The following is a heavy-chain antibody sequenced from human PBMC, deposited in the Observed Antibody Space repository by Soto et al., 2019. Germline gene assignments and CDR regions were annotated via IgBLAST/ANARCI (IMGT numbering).Heavy chain of an antibody. V-gene: IGHV3-23*01. J-gene: IGHJ4*01. CDR2: ISGSGATT. CDR3: AKAGGGYTKWHFDS. Sequence: EVQLLASGGGSVQPGGSLRLSCAASGFSFSGYAMALVRPAPGKGLEWVSGISGSGATTYYADSVKGRCTISRDNSKNTLSLQVDRLSAEDTAVYDCAKAGGGYTKWHFDSWGHGSLVTVSS. D-gene: IGHD5-12*01. CDR1: GFSFSGYA.